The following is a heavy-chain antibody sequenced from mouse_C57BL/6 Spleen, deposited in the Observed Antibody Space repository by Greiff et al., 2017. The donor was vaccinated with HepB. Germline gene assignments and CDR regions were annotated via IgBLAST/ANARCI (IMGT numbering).Heavy chain of an antibody. CDR2: IYPGSGNT. V-gene: IGHV1-66*01. D-gene: IGHD3-2*02. Sequence: VQLVESGPELVKPGASVKISCKASGYSFTSYYIHWVKQRPGQGLEWIGWIYPGSGNTKYNEKFKGKATLTADTSSSTAYMQLSSLTSEDSAVYYCARGDSSGYAYWGQGTLVTVSA. J-gene: IGHJ3*01. CDR1: GYSFTSYY. CDR3: ARGDSSGYAY.